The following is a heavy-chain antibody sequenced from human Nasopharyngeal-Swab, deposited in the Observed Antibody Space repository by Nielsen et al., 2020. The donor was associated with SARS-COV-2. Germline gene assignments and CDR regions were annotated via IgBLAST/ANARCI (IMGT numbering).Heavy chain of an antibody. Sequence: WIRQPPGKGLEWVSGISWNSGSIGYADSVKGRFTISRDNAKNSLYLQMNSLRAEDTALYYCAKGLLSSSGWSYYYYGMDVWGQGTTVTVSS. CDR2: ISWNSGSI. D-gene: IGHD6-19*01. CDR3: AKGLLSSSGWSYYYYGMDV. V-gene: IGHV3-9*01. J-gene: IGHJ6*02.